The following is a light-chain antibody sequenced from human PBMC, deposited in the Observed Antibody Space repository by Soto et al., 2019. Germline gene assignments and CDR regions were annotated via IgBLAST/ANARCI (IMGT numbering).Light chain of an antibody. V-gene: IGKV1-39*01. J-gene: IGKJ1*01. CDR2: AAS. CDR3: QQTYSNLWT. Sequence: IKLNQSAASLSASVDDTVTITCRASQTVSRYLNWYQQKSGTAPKLLIYAASTLHTGVPSRFSGRGSGTDFTLTINNLQREDFADYFCQQTYSNLWTFGQRSNV. CDR1: QTVSRY.